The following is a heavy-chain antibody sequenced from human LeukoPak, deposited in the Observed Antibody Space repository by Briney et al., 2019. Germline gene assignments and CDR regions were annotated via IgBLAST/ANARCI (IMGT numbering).Heavy chain of an antibody. V-gene: IGHV3-23*01. CDR2: ISGSGGST. CDR1: GFTFSSYA. J-gene: IGHJ6*02. Sequence: TGGSLRLSCAASGFTFSSYAMSWVRQAPGKGLEWVSAISGSGGSTYYADSVKGRFTISRDNSKNTLYLQMNSLRAEDTAVYYCAKDLASQLGRGFYYYGMDVWGQGTTVTVSS. CDR3: AKDLASQLGRGFYYYGMDV. D-gene: IGHD6-6*01.